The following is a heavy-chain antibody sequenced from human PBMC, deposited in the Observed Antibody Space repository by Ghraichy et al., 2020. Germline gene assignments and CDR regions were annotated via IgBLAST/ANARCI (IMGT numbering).Heavy chain of an antibody. CDR3: ARDPGWGGGYPYFDY. V-gene: IGHV3-21*01. Sequence: GGSPRLSCVASGFVFSRYSMHWVRQAPGKGLEWVSSISNDGNYIQYADSMKGRFTISRDNAKDSLFLHMNNLRPEDTALYFCARDPGWGGGYPYFDYWGRGTLVTASS. J-gene: IGHJ4*02. CDR1: GFVFSRYS. CDR2: ISNDGNYI. D-gene: IGHD1-26*01.